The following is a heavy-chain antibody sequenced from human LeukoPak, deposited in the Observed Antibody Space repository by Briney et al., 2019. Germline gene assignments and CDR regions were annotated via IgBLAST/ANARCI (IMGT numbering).Heavy chain of an antibody. CDR3: ARDLSGVTGYTYGRGIDY. CDR2: IYSGGST. CDR1: GFTVSSNY. Sequence: GGSLRLSCAASGFTVSSNYMSWVRQAPGKGLEWVSIIYSGGSTFYADSVKGRFTISRDNSKNTLYLQMNSLRAEDTAVYYCARDLSGVTGYTYGRGIDYWGQGTLVTVSS. J-gene: IGHJ4*02. D-gene: IGHD5-18*01. V-gene: IGHV3-53*01.